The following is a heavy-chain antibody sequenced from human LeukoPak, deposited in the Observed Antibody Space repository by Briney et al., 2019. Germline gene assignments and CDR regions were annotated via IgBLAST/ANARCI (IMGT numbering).Heavy chain of an antibody. CDR1: GFTFSSYA. CDR2: ISYDGSNK. D-gene: IGHD3-16*01. CDR3: ARDRGDYVCDY. J-gene: IGHJ4*02. V-gene: IGHV3-30-3*01. Sequence: GGSLRLSCAASGFTFSSYAMHWVRQAPGKGLEWVAVISYDGSNKYYADSVKGRFTTSRDNSKNTLYLQMNSLRAEDTAVYYCARDRGDYVCDYWGQGTLVTVSS.